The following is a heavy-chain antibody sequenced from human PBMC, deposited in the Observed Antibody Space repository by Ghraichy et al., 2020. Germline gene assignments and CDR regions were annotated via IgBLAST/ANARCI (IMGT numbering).Heavy chain of an antibody. D-gene: IGHD2-2*01. CDR3: VRYCSSTSCFDY. Sequence: SETLSLTCTVSGGSISSYYWSWIRQPPGKGLEWIGYIYYSGSTNYNPSLKSRVTISVDTSKNQFSLKLSSVTAADTAVYYCVRYCSSTSCFDYWGQGTLVTVSS. CDR1: GGSISSYY. V-gene: IGHV4-59*01. J-gene: IGHJ4*02. CDR2: IYYSGST.